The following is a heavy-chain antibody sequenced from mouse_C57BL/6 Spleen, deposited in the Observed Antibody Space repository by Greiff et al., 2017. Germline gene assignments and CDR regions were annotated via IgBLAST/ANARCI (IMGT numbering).Heavy chain of an antibody. CDR1: GYTFTDYN. J-gene: IGHJ4*01. CDR2: INPNNGGT. CDR3: ARWLPLYYAMDY. Sequence: VHVKQSGPELVKPGASVKIPCKASGYTFTDYNMDWVKQSHGKSLEWIGDINPNNGGTNYNQKFKGKATLTVDKSSSTAYMELRSLTSEDTAVYYCARWLPLYYAMDYWGQGTSVTVSS. D-gene: IGHD2-2*01. V-gene: IGHV1-18*01.